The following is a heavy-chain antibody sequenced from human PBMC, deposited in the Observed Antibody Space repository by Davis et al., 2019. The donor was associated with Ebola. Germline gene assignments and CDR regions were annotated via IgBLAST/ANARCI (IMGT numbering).Heavy chain of an antibody. CDR3: ARDCISGLPVPDNWFDP. D-gene: IGHD3-10*01. J-gene: IGHJ5*02. V-gene: IGHV3-30-3*01. Sequence: PGGSLRLSCAASGFTFSSYAMHWVRQAPGKGLEWVAVISYDGSNKYYADSVKGRFTISRDNSKNTLYLQMNSLRAEDTAVYYCARDCISGLPVPDNWFDPWGQGNLVTVSS. CDR1: GFTFSSYA. CDR2: ISYDGSNK.